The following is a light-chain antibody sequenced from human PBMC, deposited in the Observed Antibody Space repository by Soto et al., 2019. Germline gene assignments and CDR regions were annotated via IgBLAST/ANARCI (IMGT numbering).Light chain of an antibody. CDR3: QHYNKRPQLT. CDR2: GAS. J-gene: IGKJ4*01. Sequence: EIVMTQSPATLSVSPGEGVTLSCRASQSVHSYLGWYQQKPGQAPRLLIYGASTRATGIPARFSGSGSGTEFTLTISSLQSEDFAVYYCQHYNKRPQLTFGGGTKVDIK. V-gene: IGKV3-15*01. CDR1: QSVHSY.